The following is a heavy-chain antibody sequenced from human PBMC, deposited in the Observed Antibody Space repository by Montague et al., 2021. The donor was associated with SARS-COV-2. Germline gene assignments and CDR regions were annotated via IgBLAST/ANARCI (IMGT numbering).Heavy chain of an antibody. J-gene: IGHJ6*02. Sequence: SETLSLTCAVYGGSFSGYYWTWIRQSPRKGLEWIGEINHSGSTNYNPSLKSRVTISVDTSKNQFSPKLSSVTAADTAVYYCACGEITTRGLIYYDGMDVWGQGTTVTVSS. CDR2: INHSGST. V-gene: IGHV4-34*01. CDR3: ACGEITTRGLIYYDGMDV. D-gene: IGHD4-11*01. CDR1: GGSFSGYY.